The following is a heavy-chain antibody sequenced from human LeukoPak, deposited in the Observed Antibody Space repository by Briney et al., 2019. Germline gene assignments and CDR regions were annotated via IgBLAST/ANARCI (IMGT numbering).Heavy chain of an antibody. V-gene: IGHV4-59*01. CDR3: ARVDGYCSGGSCYSPFYYGMDV. Sequence: SETLSLTCTVSGGSISSYYWSWIRQPPGKGLEWIGYIYYSGSTNYNPSLKSRVTISVDTSKNQFSLKLSSVTAADTAVYYCARVDGYCSGGSCYSPFYYGMDVWGKGPRSPSPQ. CDR2: IYYSGST. CDR1: GGSISSYY. D-gene: IGHD2-15*01. J-gene: IGHJ6*01.